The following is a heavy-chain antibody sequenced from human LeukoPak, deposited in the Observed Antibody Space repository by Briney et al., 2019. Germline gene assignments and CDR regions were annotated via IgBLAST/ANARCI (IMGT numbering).Heavy chain of an antibody. CDR3: ARGPLRTGYFDF. CDR2: IYPSGST. CDR1: GDFISTYY. Sequence: AETLSLTCTVSGDFISTYYWSWIRQPAGKELEWIGRIYPSGSTNYNPSLKSRLTMSIHTSKNQFSLNLTSVTAADTAVYFCARGPLRTGYFDFWGQGALVTVSS. J-gene: IGHJ4*02. V-gene: IGHV4-4*07. D-gene: IGHD1-1*01.